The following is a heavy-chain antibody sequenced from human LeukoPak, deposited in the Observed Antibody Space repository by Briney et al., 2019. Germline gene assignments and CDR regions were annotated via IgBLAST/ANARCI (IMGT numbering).Heavy chain of an antibody. CDR1: GFTFDDYA. D-gene: IGHD5-18*01. J-gene: IGHJ4*02. Sequence: GGSLRLSCAASGFTFDDYAMHWVRQAPGKGLEWVSGISWNSGSIGYADSVKGRFTISRDNAKNSLYLQMNSLRAEDTALYYCAKNRFSDQVGDVDTAMVSPFDYWGQGTLVTVSS. V-gene: IGHV3-9*01. CDR3: AKNRFSDQVGDVDTAMVSPFDY. CDR2: ISWNSGSI.